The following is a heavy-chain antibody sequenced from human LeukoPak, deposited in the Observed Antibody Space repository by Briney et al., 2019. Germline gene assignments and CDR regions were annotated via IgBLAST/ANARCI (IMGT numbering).Heavy chain of an antibody. D-gene: IGHD5-12*01. CDR3: AMTDRYAGRPFDY. CDR1: GYSLLEVA. J-gene: IGHJ4*02. Sequence: ASVKVSCKVSGYSLLEVAMHWVRQAPGKGLEWVGSFDPEDGEDGETHYAQKLQGRVTMTEDASTDTGYMELNSLRSEDTAVYYCAMTDRYAGRPFDYWGQGTLVTVSS. V-gene: IGHV1-24*01. CDR2: FDPEDGEDGET.